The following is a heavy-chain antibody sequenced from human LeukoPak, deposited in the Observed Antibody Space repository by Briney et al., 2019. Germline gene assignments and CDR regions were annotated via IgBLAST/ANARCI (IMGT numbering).Heavy chain of an antibody. CDR1: GDSFSGYY. J-gene: IGHJ6*03. V-gene: IGHV4-34*01. CDR2: INDSGST. Sequence: SETLSLTCGVSGDSFSGYYWSWIRQSPGKGLEWMAEINDSGSTNFNPSLKSRLRISLDASKNQFPLTLSSVTAADTAVYYCARRVSYYYFYMDVWGNGTTVTVSS. CDR3: ARRVSYYYFYMDV.